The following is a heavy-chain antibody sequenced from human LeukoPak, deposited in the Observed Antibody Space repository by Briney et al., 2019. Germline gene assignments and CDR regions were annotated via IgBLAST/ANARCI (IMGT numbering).Heavy chain of an antibody. CDR2: INSDGRST. D-gene: IGHD6-19*01. J-gene: IGHJ4*02. CDR3: ARDLSSSGWSFDY. V-gene: IGHV3-74*01. CDR1: GISLSNYG. Sequence: GGSLRLSCVVSGISLSNYGMTWVRQAPGKGLVWVSRINSDGRSTNYADSVKGRFTISRDNAKNTLFLQMNSLRAEDAAVYYCARDLSSSGWSFDYWGQGTLVTVSS.